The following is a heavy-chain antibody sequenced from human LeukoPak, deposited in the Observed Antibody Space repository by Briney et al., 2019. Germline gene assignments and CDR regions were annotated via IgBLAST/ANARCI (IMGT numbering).Heavy chain of an antibody. CDR1: GGSISSYY. V-gene: IGHV4-4*09. CDR2: IYTSGST. Sequence: PSETLSLTCTVSGGSISSYYWSWIRQPPGKGLEWIGYIYTSGSTNYNPSLRSRVTTSLDTSKNQFSLKLSSVTAADTAVYYCAIRPITIFGVTEDYFDYWGQGTLVTVSS. CDR3: AIRPITIFGVTEDYFDY. J-gene: IGHJ4*02. D-gene: IGHD3-3*01.